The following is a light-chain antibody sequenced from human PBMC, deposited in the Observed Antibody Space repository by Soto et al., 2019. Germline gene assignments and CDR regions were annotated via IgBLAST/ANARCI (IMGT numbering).Light chain of an antibody. Sequence: QSALTQPASVSGSPGQSITISCTGTSVDVGGYNYVSWYQQHPGKAPKLMIYEVSNRPSGVSNRFSGSKSGNTASLTISGLQAEDEADYYCSSYTSSISHVVFGGGTKLSVL. CDR1: SVDVGGYNY. V-gene: IGLV2-14*01. CDR2: EVS. CDR3: SSYTSSISHVV. J-gene: IGLJ2*01.